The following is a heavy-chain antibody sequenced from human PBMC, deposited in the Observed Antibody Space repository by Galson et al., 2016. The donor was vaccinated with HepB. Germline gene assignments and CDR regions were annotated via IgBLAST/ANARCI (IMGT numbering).Heavy chain of an antibody. D-gene: IGHD2-2*01. CDR3: AKAAVMPAHRDWDYYGMDV. Sequence: SLRLSCAASGFTFSSYAMNWVRQAPGKGLEWVSVVSGSGGSTYYADSVKGRFSISRDNSKNTLFLQMNSLRAEDTAEYYCAKAAVMPAHRDWDYYGMDVWGQGTTVIVSS. CDR1: GFTFSSYA. CDR2: VSGSGGST. J-gene: IGHJ6*02. V-gene: IGHV3-23*01.